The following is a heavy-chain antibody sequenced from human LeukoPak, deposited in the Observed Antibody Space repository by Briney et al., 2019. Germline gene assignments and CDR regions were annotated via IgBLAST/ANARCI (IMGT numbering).Heavy chain of an antibody. CDR3: ARDSLTMIVGRQKRGLDY. Sequence: SGGSLRLSCAASGFTFSSYAMSWVRQAPGKGLEWVSAISGSGGSTYYADSVKGRFTISRDNSKNTLYLQMNSLRAEDTAVYYCARDSLTMIVGRQKRGLDYWGQGNLVTVSS. D-gene: IGHD3-22*01. V-gene: IGHV3-23*01. CDR2: ISGSGGST. CDR1: GFTFSSYA. J-gene: IGHJ4*02.